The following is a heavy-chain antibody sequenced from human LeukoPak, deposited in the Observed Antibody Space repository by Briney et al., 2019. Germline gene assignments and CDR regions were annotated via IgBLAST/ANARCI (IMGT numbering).Heavy chain of an antibody. CDR3: ARAQVVRHYGSGSYSYYYYGMDV. V-gene: IGHV3-21*01. J-gene: IGHJ6*02. D-gene: IGHD3-10*01. CDR2: ISSSSSYI. Sequence: GGSLRLSCAASGFTFSSYSMNWVRQAPGKGLEWVSSISSSSSYIYYADSVKGRFTISRDNAKNSLYLQMNSLRAEDTAVYYCARAQVVRHYGSGSYSYYYYGMDVWGQGTTVTVSS. CDR1: GFTFSSYS.